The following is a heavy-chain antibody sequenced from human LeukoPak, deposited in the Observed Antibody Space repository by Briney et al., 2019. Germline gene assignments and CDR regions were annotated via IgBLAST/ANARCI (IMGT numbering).Heavy chain of an antibody. Sequence: ASVKVSCKASGYTFTGYYMHWVRQAPGQGLEWMGRINPNSGGTNYAQKLQGRLTMTRDASISTAYMELSRLRSDDTAVYYCATDAYYYDSSGYSTSVHYFDYWGQGTLVTVSS. CDR3: ATDAYYYDSSGYSTSVHYFDY. CDR2: INPNSGGT. CDR1: GYTFTGYY. V-gene: IGHV1-2*06. J-gene: IGHJ4*02. D-gene: IGHD3-22*01.